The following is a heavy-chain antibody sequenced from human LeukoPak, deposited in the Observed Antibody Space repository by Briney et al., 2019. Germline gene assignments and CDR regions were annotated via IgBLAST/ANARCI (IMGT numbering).Heavy chain of an antibody. V-gene: IGHV4-59*01. J-gene: IGHJ4*02. CDR3: AREPPHDYGNYFDY. Sequence: SETLSLTCTVSGGSISSYYWSWIRQPPGKGLEWIGYIYYSGSTNYNPSLKSRVTISVDTPKNQFSLKLSSVTAADTAVYYCAREPPHDYGNYFDYWGQGTLVTVSS. CDR2: IYYSGST. D-gene: IGHD4-17*01. CDR1: GGSISSYY.